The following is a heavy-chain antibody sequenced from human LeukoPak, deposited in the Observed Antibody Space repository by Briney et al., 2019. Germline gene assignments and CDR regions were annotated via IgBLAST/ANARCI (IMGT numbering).Heavy chain of an antibody. CDR3: ASLTTRKYYYDSSGYSTFDY. V-gene: IGHV4-34*01. D-gene: IGHD3-22*01. CDR2: ISHSGST. Sequence: SETLSLTCAVYGGSFSGYYWSWIRQPPGKGLEWICEISHSGSTNYNPSLKSRVTISVDTSKNHFSLKLSSVTTADTAVYYCASLTTRKYYYDSSGYSTFDYWGQGNLVTVSS. CDR1: GGSFSGYY. J-gene: IGHJ4*02.